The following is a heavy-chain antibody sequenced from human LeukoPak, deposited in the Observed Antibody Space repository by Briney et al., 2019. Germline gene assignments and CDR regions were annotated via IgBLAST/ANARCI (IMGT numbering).Heavy chain of an antibody. CDR2: IIPILGIA. CDR3: ARDAVDTAMVVFDY. CDR1: GGTFSSYA. D-gene: IGHD5-18*01. Sequence: SVKVSCKASGGTFSSYAISWVRQAPGQGLEWMGRIIPILGIANYAQKFQGRVTITADKSTSTAYMELSSVRSEDTAVYYCARDAVDTAMVVFDYWGQGTLVTVSS. J-gene: IGHJ4*02. V-gene: IGHV1-69*04.